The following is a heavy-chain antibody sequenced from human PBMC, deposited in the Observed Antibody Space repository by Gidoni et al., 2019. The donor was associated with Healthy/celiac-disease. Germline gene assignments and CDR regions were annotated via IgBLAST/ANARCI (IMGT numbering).Heavy chain of an antibody. CDR3: AKAHRADILTGFDY. CDR2: ISGSGGST. D-gene: IGHD3-9*01. V-gene: IGHV3-23*01. J-gene: IGHJ4*02. Sequence: GLVQPGGSLRLSCAASGFTFSSYAMSWVRQAPGKGLEWVSAISGSGGSTYYADSVKGRFTISRDTSKSTLSLQMNSLRVDDTAVYYCAKAHRADILTGFDYWGQGTLVTVSS. CDR1: GFTFSSYA.